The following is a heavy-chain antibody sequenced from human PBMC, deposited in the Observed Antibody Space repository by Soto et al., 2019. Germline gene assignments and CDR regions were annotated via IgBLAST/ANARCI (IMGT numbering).Heavy chain of an antibody. CDR1: GGSISSSSYY. J-gene: IGHJ6*02. D-gene: IGHD3-10*01. CDR3: ARLEGGVLLWFGELLSGSHYGMDV. CDR2: IYYSGST. V-gene: IGHV4-39*01. Sequence: PSETLSLTCTVSGGSISSSSYYWGWIRQPPGKGLEWIGSIYYSGSTYYNPSLKSRVTISVDTSKNQFSLKLSSVTAADTAVYYCARLEGGVLLWFGELLSGSHYGMDVWGQGTTVTVSS.